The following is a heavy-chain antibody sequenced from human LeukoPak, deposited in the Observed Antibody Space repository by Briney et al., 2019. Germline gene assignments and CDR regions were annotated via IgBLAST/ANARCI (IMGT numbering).Heavy chain of an antibody. V-gene: IGHV3-30*18. J-gene: IGHJ4*02. CDR3: AKAAAADGLIYFDY. D-gene: IGHD6-13*01. Sequence: GGSLRLSCAASGFTFSSYGMHWVRQAPGKGLEWVAVISYDGSNKYYADSVKGRFTISRDNAKNSLYLQMNSLRAEDTALYYCAKAAAADGLIYFDYWGQGTLVTVSS. CDR2: ISYDGSNK. CDR1: GFTFSSYG.